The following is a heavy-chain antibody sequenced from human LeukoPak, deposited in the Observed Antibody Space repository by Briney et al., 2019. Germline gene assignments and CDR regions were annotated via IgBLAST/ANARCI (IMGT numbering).Heavy chain of an antibody. V-gene: IGHV3-11*01. CDR2: ISSSGSTI. CDR1: GFTFSDYY. Sequence: KPGGSLRLSCAASGFTFSDYYMSWIRQVPGKGLEWVSYISSSGSTIYYADSVKGRFTISRDNAKNSLYLQMNSLRAEDTAVYYCARAYYDILTGYPSSPYWYFDLWGRGTLVTVSS. J-gene: IGHJ2*01. D-gene: IGHD3-9*01. CDR3: ARAYYDILTGYPSSPYWYFDL.